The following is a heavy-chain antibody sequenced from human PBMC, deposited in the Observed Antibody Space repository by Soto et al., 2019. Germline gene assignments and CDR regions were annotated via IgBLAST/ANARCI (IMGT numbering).Heavy chain of an antibody. V-gene: IGHV1-3*01. CDR1: GYTFTSYA. CDR3: ARGDYYDIHDY. J-gene: IGHJ4*02. Sequence: QVQLVQSGAEVNKPGASVKVSCKASGYTFTSYAIHWVRQALGQGLEWMGWINAGNGNTKSSQKFQGRVTITRDTSASTAFMELSSLRSEDTSVYYCARGDYYDIHDYWGQGTLVTVSS. CDR2: INAGNGNT. D-gene: IGHD3-22*01.